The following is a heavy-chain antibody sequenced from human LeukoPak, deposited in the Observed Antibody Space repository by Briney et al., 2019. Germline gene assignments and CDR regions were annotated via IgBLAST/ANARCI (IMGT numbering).Heavy chain of an antibody. CDR2: ISSSGSTI. D-gene: IGHD5-24*01. J-gene: IGHJ5*02. CDR1: GFTFSSYE. CDR3: AREDVYNFFP. Sequence: GGSLRLSCAASGFTFSSYEMNWVRQAPGKGLEWVSYISSSGSTIYYADSVKGRFTISRDNAKNSLYLQMNSLRAEDTAVYYCAREDVYNFFPWGQGTLVTVSS. V-gene: IGHV3-48*03.